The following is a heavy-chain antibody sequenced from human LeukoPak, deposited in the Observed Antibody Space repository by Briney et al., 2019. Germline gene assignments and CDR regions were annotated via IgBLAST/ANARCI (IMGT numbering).Heavy chain of an antibody. Sequence: ASVKVSCKASGGTFSSYAISWVRQAPGQGLEWMGGIIPIFGTANYAQKFQGRVTITADESTSTAYMELSSLRSEDTAVYYCARDGYRITIFGVPRGFDPWGQGTLVTVSS. CDR3: ARDGYRITIFGVPRGFDP. D-gene: IGHD3-3*01. J-gene: IGHJ5*02. CDR2: IIPIFGTA. CDR1: GGTFSSYA. V-gene: IGHV1-69*01.